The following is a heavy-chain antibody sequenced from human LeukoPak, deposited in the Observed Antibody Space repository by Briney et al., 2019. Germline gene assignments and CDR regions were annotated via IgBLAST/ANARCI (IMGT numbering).Heavy chain of an antibody. CDR3: ARELFDFDY. CDR1: GFTFDNFA. J-gene: IGHJ4*02. CDR2: ITGSGGST. D-gene: IGHD3-10*01. V-gene: IGHV3-23*01. Sequence: GGSLRLSCAPSGFTFDNFAMTWVRQARGRGLEWVTEITGSGGSTYYADSVKGLFTISRDINKHTLDLQMNSISAEDTARYYCARELFDFDYWGQGTLVTVSS.